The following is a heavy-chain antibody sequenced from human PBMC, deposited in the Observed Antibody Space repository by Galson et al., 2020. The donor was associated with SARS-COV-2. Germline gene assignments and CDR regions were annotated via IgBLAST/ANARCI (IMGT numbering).Heavy chain of an antibody. V-gene: IGHV5-51*01. CDR2: IYPGDSDT. Sequence: KIGESLKISCKGSGYSFTSYWIGWVRQMPGKGLEGMGIIYPGDSDTRYSPSFQGQVTISADKSISTAYLQWSSLKASDTAMYYCARLYYYDSSGYWMGNWFDPWGQGTLVTVSS. D-gene: IGHD3-22*01. CDR1: GYSFTSYW. J-gene: IGHJ5*02. CDR3: ARLYYYDSSGYWMGNWFDP.